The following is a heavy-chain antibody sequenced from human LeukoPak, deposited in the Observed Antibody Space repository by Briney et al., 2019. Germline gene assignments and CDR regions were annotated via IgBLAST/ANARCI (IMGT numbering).Heavy chain of an antibody. Sequence: SETLSLTCTVSGGSISSYYWSWIRQPPGKGLEWIGYIYYSGSTNYNPSLKSRVTISVDTSKNQFSLKLSSVTAADTAVYYCARGRSGWEAPQYFQHWGQGTLVTVSS. CDR1: GGSISSYY. J-gene: IGHJ1*01. V-gene: IGHV4-59*01. D-gene: IGHD6-19*01. CDR2: IYYSGST. CDR3: ARGRSGWEAPQYFQH.